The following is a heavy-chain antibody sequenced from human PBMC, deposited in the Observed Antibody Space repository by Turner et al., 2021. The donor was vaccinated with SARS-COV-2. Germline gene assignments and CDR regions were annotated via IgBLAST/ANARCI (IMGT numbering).Heavy chain of an antibody. CDR1: GFTFSSYG. Sequence: QVQLVESGGGVVQPGRSLRLPWAASGFTFSSYGMHWVRQAPGKGLEWVAVIWYDGSNKYYADSVKGRFTISRDNSKNTLYLQMNSLRAEDTAVYYCAREGTAMVQNFDYWGQGTLVTVSS. CDR2: IWYDGSNK. V-gene: IGHV3-33*01. CDR3: AREGTAMVQNFDY. J-gene: IGHJ4*02. D-gene: IGHD5-18*01.